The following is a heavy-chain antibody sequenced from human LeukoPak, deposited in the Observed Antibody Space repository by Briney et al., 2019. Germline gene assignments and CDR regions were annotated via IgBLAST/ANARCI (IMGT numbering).Heavy chain of an antibody. J-gene: IGHJ3*02. CDR1: GFTVSSNY. Sequence: GGSLRLSCAASGFTVSSNYMSWVRQAPGKGLEWVSVIYSGGSIYYADSVKGRFTISRDNSKNTLYLQMNSLIAEDTAVYYCARDLGGSYDEGAFDIWGQGTMVTVSS. D-gene: IGHD1-26*01. CDR3: ARDLGGSYDEGAFDI. CDR2: IYSGGSI. V-gene: IGHV3-66*02.